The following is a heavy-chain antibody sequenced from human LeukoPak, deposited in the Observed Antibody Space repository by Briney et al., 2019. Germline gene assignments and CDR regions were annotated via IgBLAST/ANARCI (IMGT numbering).Heavy chain of an antibody. CDR2: MNPNSGNT. V-gene: IGHV1-8*03. D-gene: IGHD6-19*01. J-gene: IGHJ4*02. CDR1: GGTFSSYA. Sequence: ASVKVSCKASGGTFSSYAISWVRQAPGQGLEWMGWMNPNSGNTGYAQKFQGRVTINRNTSISTAYMELSSLRSEDTAVYYGAKGPRSGWYPYYFDYWGQGTLVTVSS. CDR3: AKGPRSGWYPYYFDY.